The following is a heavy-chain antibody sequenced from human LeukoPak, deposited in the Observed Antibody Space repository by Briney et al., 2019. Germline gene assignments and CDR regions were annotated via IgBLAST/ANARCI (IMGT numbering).Heavy chain of an antibody. V-gene: IGHV4-59*01. J-gene: IGHJ4*02. D-gene: IGHD6-19*01. CDR3: LYSSGWYYFDY. CDR2: IYYSGST. CDR1: GGSISSFY. Sequence: KPSETLSLTCTVSGGSISSFYWSWIRQPPGKGLEWIGYIYYSGSTNYNPSLKSRVTISVDTSKNQFSLKLSSVTAADTAVYYCLYSSGWYYFDYWGQGTLVTVSS.